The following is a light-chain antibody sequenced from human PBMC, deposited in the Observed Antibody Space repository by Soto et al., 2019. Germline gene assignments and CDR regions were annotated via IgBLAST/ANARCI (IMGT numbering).Light chain of an antibody. CDR3: NSYTSSSTLV. CDR1: SSDVGGYNY. CDR2: EVS. Sequence: QSALTQPASVSGSPGQSITISCTGTSSDVGGYNYVSWYQHHPGKAPKLIIYEVSDRPSGVSFRFSCSKSGNTASLTISGLQAEERADYFCNSYTSSSTLVFGGGTKLTVL. J-gene: IGLJ2*01. V-gene: IGLV2-14*01.